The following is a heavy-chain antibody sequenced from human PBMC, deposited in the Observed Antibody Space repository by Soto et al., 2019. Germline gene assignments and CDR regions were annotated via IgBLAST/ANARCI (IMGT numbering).Heavy chain of an antibody. V-gene: IGHV3-23*01. D-gene: IGHD2-2*01. CDR3: AKDRIVVVPAAAWFDP. J-gene: IGHJ5*02. CDR2: ISGSGGSA. Sequence: EVQLLESGGGLVQPGGSLRLSCAASGFTFSSYAMSWVRQAPGKGLEWVSAISGSGGSAYYADSVKGRFTISRDNSKNTLYLQMNSLRAEDTAVYYCAKDRIVVVPAAAWFDPWGQGTLVTASS. CDR1: GFTFSSYA.